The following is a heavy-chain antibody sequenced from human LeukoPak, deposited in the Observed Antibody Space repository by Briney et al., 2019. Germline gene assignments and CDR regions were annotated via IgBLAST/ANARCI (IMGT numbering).Heavy chain of an antibody. CDR1: GGSVSSGSYY. CDR3: ARDYGGGGHYYYYYYMDV. J-gene: IGHJ6*03. Sequence: SETLSLTCTVSGGSVSSGSYYWSWIRQPPGKGLEWIGYIYYSGSTNYNPSLKSRVTISVDTSKNQFSLKLSSVTAADTAVYYCARDYGGGGHYYYYYYMDVWGKGTTVTVS. D-gene: IGHD4-23*01. V-gene: IGHV4-61*01. CDR2: IYYSGST.